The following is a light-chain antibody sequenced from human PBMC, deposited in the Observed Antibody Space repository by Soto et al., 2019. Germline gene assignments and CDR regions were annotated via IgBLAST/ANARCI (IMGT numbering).Light chain of an antibody. Sequence: IQLTQSPSSLSASLGDRFTITCLASQGITSYLAWYQQRPGKAPRLLIYSASTLQSGVPSRFSGSGYGTDFSLTISSLQPDDFATYYCQQFNTSPWTFGQGTNVDVK. CDR2: SAS. J-gene: IGKJ1*01. CDR1: QGITSY. CDR3: QQFNTSPWT. V-gene: IGKV1-9*01.